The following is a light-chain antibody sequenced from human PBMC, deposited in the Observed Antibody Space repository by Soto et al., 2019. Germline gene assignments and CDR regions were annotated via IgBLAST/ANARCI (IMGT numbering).Light chain of an antibody. V-gene: IGLV2-11*01. J-gene: IGLJ2*01. CDR1: SADIGAYTY. CDR2: DVS. Sequence: QSALTQPRSVSGSPGQSVTISCAGTSADIGAYTYVSWYQQHPGKAPKLMIYDVSERPSGVPDRFSGSKSGNTASLTISGLQAEDEADYYCCSYAGSHSYVVIGGGTKLTVL. CDR3: CSYAGSHSYVV.